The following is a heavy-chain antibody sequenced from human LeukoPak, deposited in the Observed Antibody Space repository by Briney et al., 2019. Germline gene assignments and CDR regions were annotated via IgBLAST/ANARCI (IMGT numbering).Heavy chain of an antibody. CDR2: MNPNSGNT. CDR1: GYTFSSHD. D-gene: IGHD1-1*01. CDR3: ARGTELERAHGYYYGMDV. V-gene: IGHV1-8*01. J-gene: IGHJ6*02. Sequence: GASVKVSCKASGYTFSSHDINWVRQATGQGLEWVGWMNPNSGNTGYAQKFQGRVTMTRNTSISTAYMELSSLRSEDTAVYYCARGTELERAHGYYYGMDVWGQGTTVTVSS.